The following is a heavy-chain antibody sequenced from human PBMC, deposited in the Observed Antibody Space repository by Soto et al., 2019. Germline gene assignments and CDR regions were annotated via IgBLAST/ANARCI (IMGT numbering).Heavy chain of an antibody. CDR3: ARYGSLDP. V-gene: IGHV3-7*03. CDR2: IKEDGSEK. D-gene: IGHD3-10*01. Sequence: PGRSLRLSCADSGFILRNYWMSWVRQAPGMGLQWVASIKEDGSEKYYVDPVKGRFTISRENAKNSLYLQMNSLRAEDTAVYYCARYGSLDPWGQGILVDVSS. J-gene: IGHJ5*02. CDR1: GFILRNYW.